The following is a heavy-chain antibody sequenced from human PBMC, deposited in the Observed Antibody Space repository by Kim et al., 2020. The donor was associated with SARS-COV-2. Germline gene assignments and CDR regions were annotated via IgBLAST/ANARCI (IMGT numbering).Heavy chain of an antibody. Sequence: SETLSLTCAVYGGSIRGYYWSWIRQPPGKGLEWIGVINQSGSTNYNPSLKSRVAISVDTSKNHFSLKLSSVTAAVTAVYYCARASITMIVVVITPYHYYGLAVWGKMTTVTVS. D-gene: IGHD3-22*01. CDR1: GGSIRGYY. CDR3: ARASITMIVVVITPYHYYGLAV. V-gene: IGHV4-34*01. J-gene: IGHJ6*04. CDR2: INQSGST.